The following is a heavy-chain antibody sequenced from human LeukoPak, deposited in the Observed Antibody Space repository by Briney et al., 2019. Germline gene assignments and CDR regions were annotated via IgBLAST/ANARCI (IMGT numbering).Heavy chain of an antibody. Sequence: PSETLSLTCTVSGGSISSGSYYWSWIRRPAGKGLEWIGRIYTSGSTNYNPSLKSRVTISVDTSKNQFSLKLSSVTAADTAVYYCARNRNWGVGAFDIWGQGTMVTVSS. D-gene: IGHD7-27*01. CDR3: ARNRNWGVGAFDI. CDR1: GGSISSGSYY. J-gene: IGHJ3*02. V-gene: IGHV4-61*02. CDR2: IYTSGST.